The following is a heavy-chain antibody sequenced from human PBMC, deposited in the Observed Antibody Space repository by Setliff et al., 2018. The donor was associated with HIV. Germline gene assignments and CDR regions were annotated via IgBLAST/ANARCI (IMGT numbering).Heavy chain of an antibody. V-gene: IGHV4-38-2*02. D-gene: IGHD1-26*01. Sequence: PSETLSLTCTVSGSSISSNYYWAWIRQAPGKGLEWIGCIDASANTYYIPSLNSRATISIDTSKNHLSLKLRSVTAADTAVYYCARAPYSGSQWGAFDILGQGTMVTVSS. CDR3: ARAPYSGSQWGAFDI. J-gene: IGHJ3*02. CDR1: GSSISSNYY. CDR2: IDASANT.